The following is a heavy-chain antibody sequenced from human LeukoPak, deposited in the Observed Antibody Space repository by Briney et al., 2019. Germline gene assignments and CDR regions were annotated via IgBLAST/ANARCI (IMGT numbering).Heavy chain of an antibody. J-gene: IGHJ4*02. CDR3: ARDLKRGYSSGRYSWGTGSSNDY. D-gene: IGHD6-19*01. V-gene: IGHV1-18*01. Sequence: ASVKVSCKASGYTFTSYGISWVRQAPGQGLEWMGWISAYNGNTNYVQNLQGRVTMTTDTSTSTAYMELRSLRSDDTAVYYCARDLKRGYSSGRYSWGTGSSNDYWGQGTLVTVSS. CDR1: GYTFTSYG. CDR2: ISAYNGNT.